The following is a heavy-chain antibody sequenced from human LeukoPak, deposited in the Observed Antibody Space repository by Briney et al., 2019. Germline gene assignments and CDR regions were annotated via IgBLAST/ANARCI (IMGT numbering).Heavy chain of an antibody. D-gene: IGHD5-12*01. Sequence: ASVKVSCKASGYTFTSYAMNWVRQAPGQGLEWMGWINTNTGNPTYAQGFTGRFVFSLDTSVSTAYLQISSLKAEDTAVYYCAREFPLLGPITSWEWFDPWGQGTLVTVSS. V-gene: IGHV7-4-1*02. CDR3: AREFPLLGPITSWEWFDP. CDR2: INTNTGNP. J-gene: IGHJ5*02. CDR1: GYTFTSYA.